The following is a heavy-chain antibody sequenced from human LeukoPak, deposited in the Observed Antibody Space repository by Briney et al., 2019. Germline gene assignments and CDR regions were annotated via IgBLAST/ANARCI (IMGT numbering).Heavy chain of an antibody. V-gene: IGHV1-18*01. D-gene: IGHD3/OR15-3a*01. Sequence: ASVKVSCKASGYTFTSYGISWVRQAPGQGLEWMGWISAYNGNTNYAQKLQGRVTMTEDTSTDTAYMELSSLRSEDTAVYYCATAPKGLPLWGQGTLVTVSS. CDR2: ISAYNGNT. CDR3: ATAPKGLPL. J-gene: IGHJ4*02. CDR1: GYTFTSYG.